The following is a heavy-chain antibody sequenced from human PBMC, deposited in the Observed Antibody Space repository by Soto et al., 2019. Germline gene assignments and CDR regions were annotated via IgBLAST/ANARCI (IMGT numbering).Heavy chain of an antibody. CDR1: GFTFSNYA. J-gene: IGHJ5*02. Sequence: EVQLLESGGGLVQPGGSLRLSCAASGFTFSNYAMNWVRQAPGKGLEWISIISGSDNRTYYAVSVKGRFTISRDNSQNTLYLQMNSLRADDTAIYYCASSTMIVVITAWGQGTLVTVSS. D-gene: IGHD3-22*01. V-gene: IGHV3-23*01. CDR2: ISGSDNRT. CDR3: ASSTMIVVITA.